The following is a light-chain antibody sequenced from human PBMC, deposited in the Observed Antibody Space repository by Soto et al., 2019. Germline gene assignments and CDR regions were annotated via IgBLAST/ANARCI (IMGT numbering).Light chain of an antibody. CDR3: QQYNNWLT. Sequence: EIVMTQSPATLSVSPGERATLSCRASQSVSSSLAWYQQKPGQAPRLLIYGASTRATGIPARFSGSGSGTELTLTISSLQSEDFAVYYCQQYNNWLTFGGGTKGDIK. CDR2: GAS. J-gene: IGKJ4*01. V-gene: IGKV3-15*01. CDR1: QSVSSS.